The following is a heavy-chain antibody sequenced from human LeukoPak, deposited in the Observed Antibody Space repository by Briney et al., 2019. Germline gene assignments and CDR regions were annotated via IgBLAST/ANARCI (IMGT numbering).Heavy chain of an antibody. J-gene: IGHJ4*02. V-gene: IGHV4-34*01. CDR3: ARGPNSGYAY. D-gene: IGHD5-12*01. CDR1: GGSFSGYY. CDR2: INHSGST. Sequence: SETLSLTCAVYGGSFSGYYWSWIRQPPGKGLEWIGEINHSGSTNYNPSLKGRVTISVDTSKNQLSLKLSSVTAADTAVYYCARGPNSGYAYWGQGTLVTVSS.